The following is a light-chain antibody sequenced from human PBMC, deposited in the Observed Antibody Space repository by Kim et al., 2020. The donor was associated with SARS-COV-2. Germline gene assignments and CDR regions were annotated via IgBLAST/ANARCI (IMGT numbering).Light chain of an antibody. CDR1: QTIGIS. CDR3: KQRNNWPPAVT. CDR2: DAA. J-gene: IGKJ4*01. Sequence: PGERAILSCRASQTIGISLGWYQHKLGQAPRLLIYDAANRAAGIPDRFSGGGSGTDFTLTISSLEPEDFAIYYCKQRNNWPPAVTFGGGTKVDIK. V-gene: IGKV3-11*01.